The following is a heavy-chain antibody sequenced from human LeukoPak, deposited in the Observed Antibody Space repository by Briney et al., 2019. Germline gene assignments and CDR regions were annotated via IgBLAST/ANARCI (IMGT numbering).Heavy chain of an antibody. CDR2: IYSDGSKQ. CDR3: AKDVRSGYFDY. J-gene: IGHJ4*02. CDR1: GFIFNNYG. Sequence: GRSLRLSCAASGFIFNNYGMHWVRQAPGKGLEWVAVIYSDGSKQNYADSVKGRFTISRDDSKNTVYLQMSSLRAEDTALYYCAKDVRSGYFDYWGQGTLVTVSS. D-gene: IGHD3-22*01. V-gene: IGHV3-33*06.